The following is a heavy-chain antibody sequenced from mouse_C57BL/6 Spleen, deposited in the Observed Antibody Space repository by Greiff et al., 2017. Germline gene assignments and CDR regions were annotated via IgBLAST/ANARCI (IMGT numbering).Heavy chain of an antibody. CDR2: ISSGSSTI. CDR1: GFTFSDYG. Sequence: EVKLMESGGGLVKPGGSLTLSCAASGFTFSDYGMHWVRQAPEKGLEWVAYISSGSSTINYADTVKGRFTISRDNAKNTLFLQMTSLRSEDTAMYYCATETDAMDYWGQGTSVTVSS. J-gene: IGHJ4*01. CDR3: ATETDAMDY. V-gene: IGHV5-17*01.